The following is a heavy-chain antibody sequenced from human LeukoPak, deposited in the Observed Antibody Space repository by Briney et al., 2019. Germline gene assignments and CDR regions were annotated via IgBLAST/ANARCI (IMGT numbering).Heavy chain of an antibody. J-gene: IGHJ4*02. D-gene: IGHD6-13*01. CDR3: ARASLVLD. CDR2: IYGGGTT. CDR1: GFTVSSDY. Sequence: GGSLRLSCAASGFTVSSDYMSWVRQAPGKGLEWVSVIYGGGTTYYAGSVKGRFTISRDNSKNTLYLQMNSLRAEDTAVYYCARASLVLDWGQGTLVTVSS. V-gene: IGHV3-66*01.